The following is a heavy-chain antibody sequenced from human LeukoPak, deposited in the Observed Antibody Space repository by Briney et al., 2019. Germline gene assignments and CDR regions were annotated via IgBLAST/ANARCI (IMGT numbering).Heavy chain of an antibody. V-gene: IGHV1-2*02. D-gene: IGHD1-26*01. CDR3: ARGYALYSGRYIDFDY. CDR1: GCTFTGHY. CDR2: INPNNGGT. J-gene: IGHJ4*02. Sequence: ASVKVSCKPSGCTFTGHYMHWVRQAPGQGLEWMGWINPNNGGTNYAQKFQGRVNMIRDTANRTVYMELSRLRSDDTAVYYCARGYALYSGRYIDFDYWGQGTLVTVSS.